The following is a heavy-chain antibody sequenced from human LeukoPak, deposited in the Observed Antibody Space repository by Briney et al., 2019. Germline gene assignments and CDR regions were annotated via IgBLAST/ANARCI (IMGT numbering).Heavy chain of an antibody. D-gene: IGHD6-13*01. V-gene: IGHV3-53*01. J-gene: IGHJ5*02. CDR3: ARGIAMISPLQS. CDR1: GFTVNNNY. CDR2: IYSGGST. Sequence: GGSLRLSCAASGFTVNNNYMNWVRQAPGKGLEGVSLIYSGGSTYYTDSVKGRFTISRDNSKNMLYLQMNSLRAEDTAMYYCARGIAMISPLQSWGQGTLVTVSS.